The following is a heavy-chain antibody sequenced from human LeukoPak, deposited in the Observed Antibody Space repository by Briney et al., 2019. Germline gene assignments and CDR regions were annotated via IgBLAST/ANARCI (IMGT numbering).Heavy chain of an antibody. Sequence: GGSLRLSCAASGFNFRIYSMNWVRQAPGKGLEYVSAISSNGGSTYYADSVKGRFTISRDNSKNTLYLQMSSLRAEDTAVYYCVTVPLWSFDYWGQGTLVTVSS. CDR3: VTVPLWSFDY. V-gene: IGHV3-64D*06. CDR1: GFNFRIYS. CDR2: ISSNGGST. D-gene: IGHD5-18*01. J-gene: IGHJ4*02.